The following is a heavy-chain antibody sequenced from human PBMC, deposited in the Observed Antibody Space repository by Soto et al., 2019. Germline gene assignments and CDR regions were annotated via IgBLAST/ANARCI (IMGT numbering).Heavy chain of an antibody. V-gene: IGHV5-10-1*01. CDR1: GYSFAGYW. Sequence: GESLKISCKGSGYSFAGYWITWVRQKPGKGLEWMGRIDPSDSQTYYSPSFRGHVTISVTKSITTVFLQWSSLRASDTAMYYCARQIYDSDTGPNFQYSFDSWGQGTPVTVSS. D-gene: IGHD3-22*01. CDR3: ARQIYDSDTGPNFQYSFDS. CDR2: IDPSDSQT. J-gene: IGHJ4*02.